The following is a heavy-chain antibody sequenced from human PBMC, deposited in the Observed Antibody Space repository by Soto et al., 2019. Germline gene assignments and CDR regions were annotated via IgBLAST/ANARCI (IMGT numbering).Heavy chain of an antibody. CDR2: ISGSGTGT. Sequence: EVQLLESGGDLVQPGGSLRLSCAASGFTFSSFAMSWARQAPGKGLQWVSSISGSGTGTYYAGSVRGRFTISRDNSKNTLYLQMNSLRADDTALYYCAKEDYGDVDCRGQGTLVTVSS. D-gene: IGHD4-17*01. V-gene: IGHV3-23*01. CDR3: AKEDYGDVDC. J-gene: IGHJ4*02. CDR1: GFTFSSFA.